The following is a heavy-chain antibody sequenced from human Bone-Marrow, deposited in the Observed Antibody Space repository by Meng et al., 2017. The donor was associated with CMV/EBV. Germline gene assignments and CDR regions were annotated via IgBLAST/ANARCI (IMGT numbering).Heavy chain of an antibody. J-gene: IGHJ4*02. CDR2: IYHSGST. D-gene: IGHD6-19*01. CDR3: ARTMEQWLVSYFDH. V-gene: IGHV4-4*02. CDR1: GGSISSSNW. Sequence: VSGGSISSSNWWSWVRQPPGKGLEWIGEIYHSGSTNYNPSLKSRVTISVDKSKNQFSLKLSSVTAADTAVYYCARTMEQWLVSYFDHWGQGTLVTVSS.